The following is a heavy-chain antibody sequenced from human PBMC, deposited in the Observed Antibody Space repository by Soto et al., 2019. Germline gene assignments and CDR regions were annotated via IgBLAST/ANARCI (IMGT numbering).Heavy chain of an antibody. V-gene: IGHV4-59*08. CDR1: GGSISSYY. D-gene: IGHD1-26*01. CDR3: ESGTLLPDNFDY. J-gene: IGHJ4*02. Sequence: SETLSLTCTFSGGSISSYYWSWIRQPPGKGLEWIGYIYYSGSTNYNPSLKSRVTISVDTSKNQFSLKLSSVTAADTAVYYCESGTLLPDNFDYWGQGTLVTVSS. CDR2: IYYSGST.